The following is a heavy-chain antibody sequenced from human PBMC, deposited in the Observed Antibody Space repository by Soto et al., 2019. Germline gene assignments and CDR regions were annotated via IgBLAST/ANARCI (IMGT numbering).Heavy chain of an antibody. J-gene: IGHJ4*02. D-gene: IGHD5-18*01. CDR3: AKGDTAMVTEGYFDY. V-gene: IGHV6-1*01. CDR1: GDSVSISTAA. Sequence: SPTLSLTCAISGDSVSISTAAWNWIRQSPSRGLEWLGRTYYRSKWYNDYAVSVKSRIIIKPDTSTNQFSLQLNSVTPEDTGVYYCAKGDTAMVTEGYFDYWGQGTLVPVSS. CDR2: TYYRSKWYN.